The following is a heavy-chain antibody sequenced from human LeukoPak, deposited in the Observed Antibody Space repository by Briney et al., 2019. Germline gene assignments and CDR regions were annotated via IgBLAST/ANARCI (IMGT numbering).Heavy chain of an antibody. CDR3: AKYHEGDYDFWSGRPIDYMDV. CDR1: GFTFSSYA. D-gene: IGHD3-3*01. J-gene: IGHJ6*03. CDR2: ISGSGGST. V-gene: IGHV3-23*01. Sequence: GGSLRLSCAASGFTFSSYAMSWVRQAPGKGLEWVSAISGSGGSTYYADSVKGRFTISRDNSKNTLYLQMNSLRAEDTAVYYCAKYHEGDYDFWSGRPIDYMDVWGKGTTVTVSS.